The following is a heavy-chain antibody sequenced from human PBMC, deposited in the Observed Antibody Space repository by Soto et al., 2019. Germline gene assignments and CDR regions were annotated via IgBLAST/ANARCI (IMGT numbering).Heavy chain of an antibody. V-gene: IGHV4-39*01. D-gene: IGHD2-2*01. Sequence: SETLSLTCTVSGGSISSSSYYWGWIRQPPGKGLEWIGSIYYSGSTYYNPSLKSRVTISVDTSKNQFSLKLSSVTAADTAVYYCASTTPHRGGYCSSTSCYVRLYYYYMDVWGKGTTVTVS. CDR2: IYYSGST. J-gene: IGHJ6*03. CDR1: GGSISSSSYY. CDR3: ASTTPHRGGYCSSTSCYVRLYYYYMDV.